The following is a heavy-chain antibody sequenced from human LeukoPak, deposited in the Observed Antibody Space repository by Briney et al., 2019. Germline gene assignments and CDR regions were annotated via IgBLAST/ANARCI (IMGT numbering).Heavy chain of an antibody. CDR2: IKQDGSEK. V-gene: IGHV3-7*01. CDR3: ARESSYYYDSSGYYGY. D-gene: IGHD3-22*01. Sequence: GGSLRLSCAASGFTFSSYWMSWVRQAPGKGLEWVANIKQDGSEKYYVDSVKGRFTISRDNAKNSLYLQMNSLRVEDTAVYYCARESSYYYDSSGYYGYWGHGTLVTVSS. CDR1: GFTFSSYW. J-gene: IGHJ4*01.